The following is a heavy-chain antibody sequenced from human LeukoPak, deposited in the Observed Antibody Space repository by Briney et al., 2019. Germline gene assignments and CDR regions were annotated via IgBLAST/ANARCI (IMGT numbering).Heavy chain of an antibody. CDR3: ASLLTPYHGSGGGGMDV. CDR1: GFTFSTHW. V-gene: IGHV3-74*01. Sequence: GGSLRLSCAASGFTFSTHWMYWVRQAPGKEFVWVSRINGDGSLTSYADSVRGRFTIYRENAKETLYLQMTSLRVEDTAVYSCASLLTPYHGSGGGGMDVWGQGTTVTVS. D-gene: IGHD3-10*01. CDR2: INGDGSLT. J-gene: IGHJ6*02.